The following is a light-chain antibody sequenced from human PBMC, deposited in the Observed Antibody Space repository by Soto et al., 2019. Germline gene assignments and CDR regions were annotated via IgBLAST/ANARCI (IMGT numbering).Light chain of an antibody. CDR3: QQYGSSPPLT. CDR2: GAS. Sequence: EIVWTQSTGTLSFSPGERATLSCRASQSVSSSYLAWYQQKPGQAPRLLIYGASSRATGIPDRFSGSGSGTDFTLTISRLEPEDFAVYYCQQYGSSPPLTFGGGIKVDI. J-gene: IGKJ4*01. CDR1: QSVSSSY. V-gene: IGKV3-20*01.